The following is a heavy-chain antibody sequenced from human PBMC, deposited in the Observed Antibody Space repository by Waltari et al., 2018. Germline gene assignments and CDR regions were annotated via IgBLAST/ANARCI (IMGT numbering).Heavy chain of an antibody. V-gene: IGHV3-23*03. D-gene: IGHD5-12*01. CDR3: AKDIYLGSIVATYFDY. Sequence: EVQLLESGGGLVQPGGSLRLSCAASGFTFSSYAMRWVRQAPGKGLEWVSVIYSGGSTYYADSVKGRFTISRDNSKNTLYLQMNSLRAEDTAVYYCAKDIYLGSIVATYFDYWGQGTLVTVSS. CDR1: GFTFSSYA. J-gene: IGHJ4*02. CDR2: IYSGGST.